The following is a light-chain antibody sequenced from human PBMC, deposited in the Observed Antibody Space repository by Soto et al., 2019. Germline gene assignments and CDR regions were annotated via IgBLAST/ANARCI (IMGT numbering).Light chain of an antibody. V-gene: IGLV2-14*01. CDR3: SSYTSSSIV. CDR1: SSDVGGYNY. CDR2: EVS. J-gene: IGLJ1*01. Sequence: QSVLTQPASVSGSPGQSITISCTGTSSDVGGYNYVSWSQQHPGKAPKLMIYEVSNRPSGVSNRFSGSKSGNTASLTISGLQAEDEADYYCSSYTSSSIVFGTGTKLTVL.